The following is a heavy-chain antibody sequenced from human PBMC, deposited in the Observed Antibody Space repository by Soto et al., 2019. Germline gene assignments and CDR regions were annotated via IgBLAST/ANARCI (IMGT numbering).Heavy chain of an antibody. Sequence: QVQLVQSGAEVKKPGSSVKVSCKASGGTFSSYTISWVRQAPGQGLEWMGRIIPILGIANYAQKFQGRVTITADKSTSTAYMELSSLRSEDTAVYYCVRGVVVTALLDYWGQGTLVTVSS. CDR3: VRGVVVTALLDY. J-gene: IGHJ4*02. V-gene: IGHV1-69*02. D-gene: IGHD2-21*02. CDR1: GGTFSSYT. CDR2: IIPILGIA.